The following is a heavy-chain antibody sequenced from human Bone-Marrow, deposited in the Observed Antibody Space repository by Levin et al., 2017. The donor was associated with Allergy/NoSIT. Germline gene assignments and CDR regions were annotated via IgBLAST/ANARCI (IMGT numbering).Heavy chain of an antibody. D-gene: IGHD2-8*01. CDR2: LHYVGST. CDR1: GGYVSHKNYY. V-gene: IGHV4-39*01. CDR3: GAADAEIVPDGFEL. Sequence: GSLRLSCSVSGGYVSHKNYYWGWVRQAPGKGLEWIGTLHYVGSTSYNPSLVSRVTISVEASKNQFSLKLTSVIAADTALYYWGAADAEIVPDGFELWGQGTLVTVSS. J-gene: IGHJ3*01.